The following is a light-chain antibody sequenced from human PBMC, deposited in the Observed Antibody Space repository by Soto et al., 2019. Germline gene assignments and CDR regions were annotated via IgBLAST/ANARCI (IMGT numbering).Light chain of an antibody. Sequence: DIVMTQSPLSLPVTPGEAASISCRSSQSLLNSNGYNYLGWYLQKPGQSPQLLIYLGSDRASGVPDRFSGSGSGTDFTLKISRVEAEDVGVYYCMQTLQTPLTFGGGTKVEIK. CDR2: LGS. J-gene: IGKJ4*01. V-gene: IGKV2-28*01. CDR3: MQTLQTPLT. CDR1: QSLLNSNGYNY.